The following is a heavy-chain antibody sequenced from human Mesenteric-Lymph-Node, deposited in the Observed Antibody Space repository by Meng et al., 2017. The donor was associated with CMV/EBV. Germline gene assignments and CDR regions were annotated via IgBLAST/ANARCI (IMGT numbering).Heavy chain of an antibody. CDR1: GFTFSGSA. Sequence: GESLKISCAASGFTFSGSAMHWVRQASGKGLEWVGRIRSKANSYATAYAASVKGRFTISRDDSKNTAYLQMNSLKTEDTAVYYCTIIPARGSGSYISGMDVWGQGTTVTVSS. J-gene: IGHJ6*02. CDR3: TIIPARGSGSYISGMDV. CDR2: IRSKANSYAT. D-gene: IGHD3-10*01. V-gene: IGHV3-73*01.